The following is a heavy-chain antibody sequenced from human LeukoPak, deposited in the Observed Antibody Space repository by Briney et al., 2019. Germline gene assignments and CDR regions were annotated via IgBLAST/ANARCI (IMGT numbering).Heavy chain of an antibody. J-gene: IGHJ6*02. Sequence: GASVTVSCTASGYTFTNYYIHWVRQAPGQGLEWMGIINPNGGSTTYAQKFQGRVTMTRDTSTSTVYMDLNSLRSEDTAGYYCARGHDNSGYTAHPQRYYYYYGMDVWGQGTTVTVSS. CDR2: INPNGGST. CDR3: ARGHDNSGYTAHPQRYYYYYGMDV. CDR1: GYTFTNYY. D-gene: IGHD3-22*01. V-gene: IGHV1-46*01.